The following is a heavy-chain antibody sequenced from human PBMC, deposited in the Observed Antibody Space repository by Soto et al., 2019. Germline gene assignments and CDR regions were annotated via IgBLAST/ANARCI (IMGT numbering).Heavy chain of an antibody. V-gene: IGHV3-15*07. Sequence: PGGSLRLSCAASGFTFSDAWINWVRQAPGKGLEWVGRIKSKIDGGTTDFAAPVKGRFAISRDDSRDMVYMEMYSLKTDDTAVYYCTTDSLFTGQLVRMDNLGHGTLVTVSS. CDR1: GFTFSDAW. J-gene: IGHJ4*01. D-gene: IGHD3-9*01. CDR3: TTDSLFTGQLVRMDN. CDR2: IKSKIDGGTT.